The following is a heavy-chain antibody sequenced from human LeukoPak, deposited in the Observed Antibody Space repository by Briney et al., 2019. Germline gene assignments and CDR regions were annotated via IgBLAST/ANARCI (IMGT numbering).Heavy chain of an antibody. CDR2: ISGSGGST. CDR3: AKDVRGYYYYMDV. V-gene: IGHV3-23*01. Sequence: GGSLRLSCAASGFSFSSYAMSWVRQAPGKGLEWVSAISGSGGSTYYADSVKGRFTISRDNSKNTLYLQMNSLRAEDTAVYYCAKDVRGYYYYMDVWGKGTTVTVSS. CDR1: GFSFSSYA. J-gene: IGHJ6*03. D-gene: IGHD3-10*01.